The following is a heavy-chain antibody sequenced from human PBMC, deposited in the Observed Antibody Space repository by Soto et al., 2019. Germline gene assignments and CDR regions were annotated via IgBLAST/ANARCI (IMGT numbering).Heavy chain of an antibody. CDR2: IFSGGNT. V-gene: IGHV3-53*02. CDR3: SILLPICVSGWCYTVN. J-gene: IGHJ4*02. D-gene: IGHD6-19*01. CDR1: GLSVSNNY. Sequence: EVQLVETGGGLIQPGGSLRLSCSASGLSVSNNYMTWVRQAPGKGLEWVSVIFSGGNTYYGASVKGRFTISRDNSKNTRHIQMDRLRAEDTADYYLSILLPICVSGWCYTVNWGQGTLVTVS.